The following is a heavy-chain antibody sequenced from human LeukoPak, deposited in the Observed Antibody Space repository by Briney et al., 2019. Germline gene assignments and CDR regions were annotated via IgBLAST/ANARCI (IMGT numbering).Heavy chain of an antibody. D-gene: IGHD1-26*01. J-gene: IGHJ4*02. CDR2: MNPNSGNT. CDR3: ASAPMGSTSSLDY. V-gene: IGHV1-8*03. CDR1: GYTFTSYD. Sequence: ASVKVSCKASGYTFTSYDINWVRQATGQGLEWMGWMNPNSGNTGYAQKFQGRVTITRNTSISTAYMELSSLRSEDTAVYYCASAPMGSTSSLDYWGQGTLVTVSS.